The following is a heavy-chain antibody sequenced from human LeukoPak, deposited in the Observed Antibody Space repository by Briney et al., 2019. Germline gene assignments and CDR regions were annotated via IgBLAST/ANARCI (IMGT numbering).Heavy chain of an antibody. J-gene: IGHJ4*02. CDR3: ARESVAGPEVFFDY. Sequence: GGSLRLSCAASGFTFSSYSMNWVRQAPGKGLEWVSSISSSSSYIYYADSVKGRFTISRDNAKNSLYLQMNSLRAEDTAVYYCARESVAGPEVFFDYWGQGTLVTVSS. CDR1: GFTFSSYS. V-gene: IGHV3-21*01. D-gene: IGHD6-19*01. CDR2: ISSSSSYI.